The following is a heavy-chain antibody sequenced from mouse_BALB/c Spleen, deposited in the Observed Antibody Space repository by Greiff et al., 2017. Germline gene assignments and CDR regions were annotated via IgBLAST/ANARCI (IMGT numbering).Heavy chain of an antibody. CDR3: TRGGGSRKCYAMDY. V-gene: IGHV5-6-4*01. D-gene: IGHD1-1*01. CDR1: GFTFSSYT. J-gene: IGHJ4*01. CDR2: ISSGGSYT. Sequence: EVKVVESGGGLVKPGGSLKLSCAASGFTFSSYTMSWVRQTPEKRLEWVATISSGGSYTYYPDSVKGLFTITRDNAKHTLYLQMSSLKSEDTAMYYCTRGGGSRKCYAMDYWGQGTSVTVSS.